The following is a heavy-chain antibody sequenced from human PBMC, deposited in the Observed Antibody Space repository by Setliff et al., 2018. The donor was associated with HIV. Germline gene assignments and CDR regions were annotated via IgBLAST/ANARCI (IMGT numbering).Heavy chain of an antibody. D-gene: IGHD2-2*01. J-gene: IGHJ3*02. CDR2: IYHSGST. CDR3: ARVFMPRGGAFDI. Sequence: SETLSLTCAVSGGSISSGGYSWNWIRQPPGKGLEWIGYIYHSGSTFYNPSLKSRVTISVDTSKNQFSLRLNSVTAADTAVYYCARVFMPRGGAFDIWGQGTMVTVSS. V-gene: IGHV4-30-2*01. CDR1: GGSISSGGYS.